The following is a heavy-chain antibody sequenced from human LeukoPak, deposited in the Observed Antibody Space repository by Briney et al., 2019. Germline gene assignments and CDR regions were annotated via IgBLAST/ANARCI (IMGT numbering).Heavy chain of an antibody. D-gene: IGHD2-15*01. J-gene: IGHJ4*02. CDR3: LFYCSGGSATDY. CDR1: GYTFTGYY. V-gene: IGHV1-2*06. CDR2: INPNSGGT. Sequence: ASVKVSCKASGYTFTGYYMHWVRQAPGQGLEWMGRINPNSGGTNYAQKFQGRVTMTRDTSISTAYMELSRLRSDDTAVYHCLFYCSGGSATDYWGQGTLVTVSS.